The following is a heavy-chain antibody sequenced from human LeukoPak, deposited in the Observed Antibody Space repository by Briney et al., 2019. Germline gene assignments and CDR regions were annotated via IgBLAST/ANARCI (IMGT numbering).Heavy chain of an antibody. CDR2: TREDGREK. Sequence: GGSLRLSCEGSGFTFSSYWMSWVRQAPGKGLEWVANTREDGREKNYGDSVRGRFTISRDNAKNSLYLQMNSLGVEDTAVYYCARANNSSWHNWGQGTLVTVSS. J-gene: IGHJ4*02. V-gene: IGHV3-7*01. CDR1: GFTFSSYW. CDR3: ARANNSSWHN. D-gene: IGHD6-13*01.